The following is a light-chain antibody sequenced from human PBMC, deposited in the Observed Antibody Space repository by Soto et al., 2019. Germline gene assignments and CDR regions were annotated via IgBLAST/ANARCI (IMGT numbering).Light chain of an antibody. CDR2: AVS. V-gene: IGLV2-14*03. CDR3: ISYTYTQCSL. Sequence: QSALTPPASVSGSPAQSITISCSGTSSDIGSYDYVAWYQQFPGKSPNRIIYAVSDRPSGVSDRFSGSRSGISASLTISGLQTDDEADYYCISYTYTQCSLFGPGTNVIV. CDR1: SSDIGSYDY. J-gene: IGLJ1*01.